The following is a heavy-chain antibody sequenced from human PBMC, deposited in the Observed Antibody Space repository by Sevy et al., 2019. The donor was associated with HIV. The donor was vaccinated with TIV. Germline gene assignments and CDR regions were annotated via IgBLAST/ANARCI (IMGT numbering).Heavy chain of an antibody. J-gene: IGHJ6*02. CDR1: GFIVSSNY. Sequence: GGSLRLSCAASGFIVSSNYMTWVRQAPGKGLEWVSVIYTDGNRHYADSLKGRFIISRDNSKNTVYLQMNRLGVEDTAVYYCARGLILEESWYGIDVWGQGTTVTVSS. D-gene: IGHD3-16*01. V-gene: IGHV3-53*01. CDR3: ARGLILEESWYGIDV. CDR2: IYTDGNR.